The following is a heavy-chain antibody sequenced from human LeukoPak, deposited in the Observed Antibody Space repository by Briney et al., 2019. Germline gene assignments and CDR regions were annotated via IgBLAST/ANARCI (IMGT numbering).Heavy chain of an antibody. CDR2: IYSGGST. V-gene: IGHV3-66*02. Sequence: GGSLRLSCAASGFTVSSNYMSWVRQAPGKGLEWVSVIYSGGSTYYADSVKGRFTISRDNSKNTLYLQMNSLRAEDTAVYYCARALRYYCSSTSCSKYYGMDVWGQGTTVTVSS. D-gene: IGHD2-2*01. CDR3: ARALRYYCSSTSCSKYYGMDV. J-gene: IGHJ6*02. CDR1: GFTVSSNY.